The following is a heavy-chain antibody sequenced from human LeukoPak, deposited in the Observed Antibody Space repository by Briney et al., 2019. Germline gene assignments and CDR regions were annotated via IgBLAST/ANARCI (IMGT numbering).Heavy chain of an antibody. Sequence: PGGSLRLSCAGAGFSITDHHMDWVRQAPGKGLEWVSSIGGSGGSTYYADSVKGRFTISRDNSKNTLYLQMNSLRAEDTAVYYCAKVETAAAATLRGFDYWGQGTLVTVS. CDR3: AKVETAAAATLRGFDY. D-gene: IGHD6-13*01. V-gene: IGHV3-23*01. J-gene: IGHJ4*02. CDR2: IGGSGGST. CDR1: GFSITDHH.